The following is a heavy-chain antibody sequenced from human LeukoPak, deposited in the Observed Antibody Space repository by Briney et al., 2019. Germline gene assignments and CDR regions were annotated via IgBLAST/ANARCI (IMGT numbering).Heavy chain of an antibody. J-gene: IGHJ3*02. Sequence: GESLKISCKGSGYSFTSYWIGRVRPMPGKGLEWMGIIYTGDSDTRYSPSFQGQVTISADKSISTAYLQWSSLKASDTAMYYCATAKHKERAWQLESPYDAFDIWGQGTMVTVSS. V-gene: IGHV5-51*01. D-gene: IGHD6-13*01. CDR1: GYSFTSYW. CDR3: ATAKHKERAWQLESPYDAFDI. CDR2: IYTGDSDT.